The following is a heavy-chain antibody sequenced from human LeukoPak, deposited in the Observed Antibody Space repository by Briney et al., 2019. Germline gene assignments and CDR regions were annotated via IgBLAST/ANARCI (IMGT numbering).Heavy chain of an antibody. CDR3: ARGAYYNFWSGFYYSPHFDY. Sequence: ASVKVSCKASGYTFSSGHYLHWVRQAPGQGLEWMGWINPNNGDTNYAQKFQGRVTMTRDTSISTAYMELSRLRSDDAAVYFCARGAYYNFWSGFYYSPHFDYWGQGTLVTVSS. D-gene: IGHD3-3*01. CDR1: GYTFSSGHY. V-gene: IGHV1-2*02. CDR2: INPNNGDT. J-gene: IGHJ4*02.